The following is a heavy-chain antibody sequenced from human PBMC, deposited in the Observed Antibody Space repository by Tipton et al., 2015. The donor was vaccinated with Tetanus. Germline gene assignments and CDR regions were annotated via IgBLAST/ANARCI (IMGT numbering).Heavy chain of an antibody. CDR1: GYTFTGYY. D-gene: IGHD1-1*01. Sequence: QSGAEVKKPGASVKVSCKASGYTFTGYYMHWVRQAPGQGLEWMGRINPNSGGTNYAQKFQGRVTMTRDTSISTAYMELSRLRSDDAAVYYCATVFLERGGFDYWGQGTLVTVSS. V-gene: IGHV1-2*06. CDR3: ATVFLERGGFDY. CDR2: INPNSGGT. J-gene: IGHJ4*02.